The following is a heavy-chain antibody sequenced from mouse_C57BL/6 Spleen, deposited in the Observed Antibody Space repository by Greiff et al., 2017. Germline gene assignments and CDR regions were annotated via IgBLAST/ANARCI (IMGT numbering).Heavy chain of an antibody. V-gene: IGHV1-7*01. CDR3: AGSRSNYGDYYAMDY. Sequence: QVQLKESGAELAKPGASVKLSCKASGYTFTSYWMHWVKQRPGQGLEWIGYINPSSGYTKYNQKFKDKATLTVDKSSSTAYMQLSSLTSEDSAVYYCAGSRSNYGDYYAMDYWGQGTSVTVSS. CDR1: GYTFTSYW. D-gene: IGHD2-5*01. J-gene: IGHJ4*01. CDR2: INPSSGYT.